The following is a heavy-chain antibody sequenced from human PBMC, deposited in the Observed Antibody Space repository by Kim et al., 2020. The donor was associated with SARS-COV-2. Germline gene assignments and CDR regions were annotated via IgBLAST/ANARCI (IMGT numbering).Heavy chain of an antibody. V-gene: IGHV3-21*01. D-gene: IGHD1-26*01. Sequence: GGSLRLSCAASGFTFSSYSMNWVRQAPGKGLEWVSSISSSSSYIYYADSVKGRFTISRDNAKNSLYLQMNSLRAEDTAVYYCARDLASGEPLDYYGMDVWGQGTTVTVSS. J-gene: IGHJ6*02. CDR2: ISSSSSYI. CDR3: ARDLASGEPLDYYGMDV. CDR1: GFTFSSYS.